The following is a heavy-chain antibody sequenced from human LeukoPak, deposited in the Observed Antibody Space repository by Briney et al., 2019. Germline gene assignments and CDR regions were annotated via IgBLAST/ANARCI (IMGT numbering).Heavy chain of an antibody. Sequence: SETLSLTCTVSGGSISSGSYYWSWIRQPAGKGLEWIGRIYTSGSTNYNPSLKSRVTISVDTSNNQFSLKLSSVTAADTAVYYCARTQHDTGSGYDFYDYVWGSYRPDAFDIWGQGTMVTASP. V-gene: IGHV4-61*02. J-gene: IGHJ3*02. CDR3: ARTQHDTGSGYDFYDYVWGSYRPDAFDI. CDR2: IYTSGST. D-gene: IGHD3-16*02. CDR1: GGSISSGSYY.